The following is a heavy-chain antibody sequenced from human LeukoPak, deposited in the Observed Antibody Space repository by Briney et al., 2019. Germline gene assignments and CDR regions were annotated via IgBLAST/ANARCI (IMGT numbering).Heavy chain of an antibody. V-gene: IGHV3-33*01. Sequence: GGSLRLSCAVSGLTFRDYGMHWVRQAPGKGLEWVAVIWNDGSKHCYVESVKGRFTISRDDSKNTMYLQMSSLRVEDTAVYYCARYPSSDAFDIWGQGTMVTVSS. CDR3: ARYPSSDAFDI. CDR1: GLTFRDYG. J-gene: IGHJ3*02. CDR2: IWNDGSKH.